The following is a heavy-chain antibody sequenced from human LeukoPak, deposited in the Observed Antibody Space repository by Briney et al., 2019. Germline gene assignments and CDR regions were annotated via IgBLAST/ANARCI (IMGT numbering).Heavy chain of an antibody. CDR3: ARVGGGYCSGGSCYFFDY. CDR2: ISRSSAHI. Sequence: GGSLRLSCAASGFTLSTYSMNWVRQPPGKGLEWVSSISRSSAHIFYADSVKGRFTISRDNAKNSLYLQMNSLRAEDTAVYYCARVGGGYCSGGSCYFFDYWGQGTLVTVSS. D-gene: IGHD2-15*01. J-gene: IGHJ4*02. V-gene: IGHV3-21*01. CDR1: GFTLSTYS.